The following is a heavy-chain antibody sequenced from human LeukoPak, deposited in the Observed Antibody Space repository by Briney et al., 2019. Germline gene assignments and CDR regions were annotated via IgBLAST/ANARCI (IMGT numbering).Heavy chain of an antibody. CDR2: IRYDGSNK. V-gene: IGHV3-30*02. CDR1: GFTFSSYG. Sequence: PGGSLRLSCAASGFTFSSYGMHWVRQAPGKGLEWVAFIRYDGSNKYYADSVKGRFTISRDNSKNTLYLQMNSLRAEDTAVYYCARDYVFGLRYYDSSGLSPTHPEPDAFDIWGQGTMVTVSS. J-gene: IGHJ3*02. CDR3: ARDYVFGLRYYDSSGLSPTHPEPDAFDI. D-gene: IGHD3-22*01.